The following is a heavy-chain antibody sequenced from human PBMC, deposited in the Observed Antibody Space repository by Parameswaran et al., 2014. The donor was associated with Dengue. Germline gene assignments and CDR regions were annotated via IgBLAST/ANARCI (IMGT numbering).Heavy chain of an antibody. V-gene: IGHV1-18*01. J-gene: IGHJ4*02. Sequence: WVRQAPGQGLEWMGWISGYNGDTNYAQNLQGRVTMTTDTSTSTAYMELTSLTSDDTAVYYCAKAPAAGVISNDYWGQGTLVTVSS. D-gene: IGHD6-13*01. CDR3: AKAPAAGVISNDY. CDR2: ISGYNGDT.